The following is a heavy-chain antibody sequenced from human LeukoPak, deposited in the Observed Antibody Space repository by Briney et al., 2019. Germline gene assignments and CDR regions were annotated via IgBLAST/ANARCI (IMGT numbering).Heavy chain of an antibody. CDR3: ARETYYYDSSGYYYGYFDY. J-gene: IGHJ4*02. D-gene: IGHD3-22*01. Sequence: PGGSLRLSCAASGFTFSSCSMNWVRQAPGKGLEWVSSISSSSSYIYYADSVKGRFTISRDNAKNSLYLQMNSLRAEHTAVYYCARETYYYDSSGYYYGYFDYWGQGTLVTVSS. CDR2: ISSSSSYI. V-gene: IGHV3-21*01. CDR1: GFTFSSCS.